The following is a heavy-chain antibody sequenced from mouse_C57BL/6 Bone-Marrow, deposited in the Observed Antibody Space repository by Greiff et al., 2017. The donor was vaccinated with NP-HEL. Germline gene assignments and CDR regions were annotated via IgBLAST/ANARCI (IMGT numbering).Heavy chain of an antibody. D-gene: IGHD2-4*01. Sequence: EVKLLESGGGLVQPGASLKLSCESNEYAFPSHDMSWVRKTPGKSLELVAAINRDGGSTYYPDTMERRFIISRDNTTLTLYLQMSSLKSEDTALYYCARQGYEYVSYDARDYWGQGTSVTVSS. CDR3: ARQGYEYVSYDARDY. CDR1: EYAFPSHD. CDR2: INRDGGST. J-gene: IGHJ4*01. V-gene: IGHV5-2*01.